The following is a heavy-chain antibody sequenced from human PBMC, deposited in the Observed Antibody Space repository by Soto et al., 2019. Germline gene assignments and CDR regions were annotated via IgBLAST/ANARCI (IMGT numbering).Heavy chain of an antibody. Sequence: EVQLVESGGGLVKPGGSLRLSCAASGFTFSSAWMSWVRQAPGKGLEWVGRVKSKTDGGTTDYAAPVKGRFTFSRDDSQNTVYLQMNNLKIEDTAVYYCTKSPAASYYYYGMDVW. CDR2: VKSKTDGGTT. D-gene: IGHD6-13*01. CDR3: TKSPAASYYYYGMDV. CDR1: GFTFSSAW. J-gene: IGHJ6*01. V-gene: IGHV3-15*01.